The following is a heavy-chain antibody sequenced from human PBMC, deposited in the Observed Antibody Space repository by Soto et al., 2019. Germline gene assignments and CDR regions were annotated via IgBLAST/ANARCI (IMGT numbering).Heavy chain of an antibody. CDR1: GFTFSSYA. D-gene: IGHD3-3*01. V-gene: IGHV3-23*01. CDR3: AKERGAIFGLYYYYYMDV. J-gene: IGHJ6*03. CDR2: ISGSGGST. Sequence: GGSLRLSCAASGFTFSSYAMSWVRQAPGKGLEWVSAISGSGGSTYYADSVKGRFTISRDNSKNTLYLQMNSLRAEDTAVYYCAKERGAIFGLYYYYYMDVWGKGTTVTVSS.